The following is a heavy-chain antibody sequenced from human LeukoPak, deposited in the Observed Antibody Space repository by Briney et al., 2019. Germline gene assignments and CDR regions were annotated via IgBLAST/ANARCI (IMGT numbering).Heavy chain of an antibody. CDR2: ISDSGTST. V-gene: IGHV3-23*01. CDR3: DCSTTNCYDDY. CDR1: GFTFSNYA. Sequence: PGGSLRLSCVVSGFTFSNYAVSWVRQAPGKGLEWVSAISDSGTSTYYADSVKGRFTISRDNSKNTLYLQMYSLRAEDTAVYYCDCSTTNCYDDYWGQGTLVTVSS. J-gene: IGHJ4*02. D-gene: IGHD2-2*01.